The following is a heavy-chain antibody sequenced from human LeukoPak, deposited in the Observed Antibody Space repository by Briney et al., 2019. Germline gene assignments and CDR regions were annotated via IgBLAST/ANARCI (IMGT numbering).Heavy chain of an antibody. J-gene: IGHJ4*02. D-gene: IGHD3-10*01. Sequence: SETLSLTCTVSGGSISSGSYYWSWIRQPAGKGLEWIGRIYTSGSTNYNPSLKSRVTMSVDTSKNQFSLKLSSVTAADTAVYYCARGWNTMVRGVIINYFDYWGQGTLVTVSS. CDR2: IYTSGST. CDR3: ARGWNTMVRGVIINYFDY. V-gene: IGHV4-61*02. CDR1: GGSISSGSYY.